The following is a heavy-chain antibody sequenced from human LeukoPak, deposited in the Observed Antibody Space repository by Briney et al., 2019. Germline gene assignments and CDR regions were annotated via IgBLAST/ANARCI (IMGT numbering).Heavy chain of an antibody. V-gene: IGHV3-11*03. CDR3: ARSRSYYPADY. D-gene: IGHD1-26*01. CDR2: ISSSNTYT. Sequence: GGSLRLSCAASGFTFSDYYMSWVRQAPGKGLEWVSYISSSNTYTNYAGSVKGRFTISRDDAKNSLYLQMNSLSAADTAVYYCARSRSYYPADYWGQGTPVTVSS. J-gene: IGHJ4*02. CDR1: GFTFSDYY.